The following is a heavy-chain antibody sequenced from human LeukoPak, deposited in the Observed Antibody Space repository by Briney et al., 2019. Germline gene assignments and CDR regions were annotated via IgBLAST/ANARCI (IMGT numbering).Heavy chain of an antibody. V-gene: IGHV3-43D*03. CDR3: AKENGAYGSGTYSYFDS. J-gene: IGHJ4*02. D-gene: IGHD3-10*01. Sequence: PGGSLRLSCGASGFTFDDFAMHWVRQAPGNRLEWVSLISWDGRSTYYADSVKGRFTISRDNSKNSLYLQMSSLTTEDTALYYCAKENGAYGSGTYSYFDSWGQGTLVTVSS. CDR1: GFTFDDFA. CDR2: ISWDGRST.